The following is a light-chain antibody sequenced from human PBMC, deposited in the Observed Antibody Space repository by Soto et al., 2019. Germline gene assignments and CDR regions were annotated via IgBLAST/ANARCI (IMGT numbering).Light chain of an antibody. V-gene: IGLV1-44*01. CDR2: DNN. Sequence: QSALTQPPSTSGTPGQRVTISCSGSSSNIGSNAVNWYQQLPGTAPKLLIYDNNQRPSGVPDRFSGSKSGTSASLAISGLQSEDEADYYCAAWNDNLNGPSYVFGAGTKVTVL. J-gene: IGLJ1*01. CDR3: AAWNDNLNGPSYV. CDR1: SSNIGSNA.